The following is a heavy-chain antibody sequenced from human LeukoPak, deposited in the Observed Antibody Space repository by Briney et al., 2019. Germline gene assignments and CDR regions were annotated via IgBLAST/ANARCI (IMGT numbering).Heavy chain of an antibody. V-gene: IGHV3-30-3*01. Sequence: GGSLRLSCAASGFTFSSYAMHWVRQAPAKGLEWVAVISYDGSNEYYADSVKGRFTISRDNSKNTLYLQMNSLSAEDTAVYYCARDSTTGTFDYWGQGTLVTVSS. CDR3: ARDSTTGTFDY. CDR2: ISYDGSNE. D-gene: IGHD1-1*01. CDR1: GFTFSSYA. J-gene: IGHJ4*02.